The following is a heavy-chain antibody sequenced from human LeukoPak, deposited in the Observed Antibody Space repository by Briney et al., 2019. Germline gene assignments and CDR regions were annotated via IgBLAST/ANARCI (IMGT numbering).Heavy chain of an antibody. Sequence: PGGSLRLSCAASGFTLSNYNMNWVRQAPGKGLEWVSSISSSSSYIYYADSVKGRFTISRDNAKNSLYLQMHSLRAEDTAVYYCARGLMGWDLHYFDYWGQGTLVTVSS. V-gene: IGHV3-21*01. D-gene: IGHD1-26*01. CDR2: ISSSSSYI. J-gene: IGHJ4*02. CDR3: ARGLMGWDLHYFDY. CDR1: GFTLSNYN.